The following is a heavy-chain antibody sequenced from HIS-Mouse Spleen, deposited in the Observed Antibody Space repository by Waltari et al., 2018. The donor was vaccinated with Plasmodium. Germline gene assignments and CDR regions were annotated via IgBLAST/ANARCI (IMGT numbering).Heavy chain of an antibody. Sequence: VRQAPGKGLEWVSSISSSSSYIYYADSVKGRFTISRDNAKNSLYLQMNSLRAEDTAVYYCARDRSAAALLGYWGQGTLVTVSS. CDR2: ISSSSSYI. V-gene: IGHV3-21*01. J-gene: IGHJ4*02. D-gene: IGHD6-13*01. CDR3: ARDRSAAALLGY.